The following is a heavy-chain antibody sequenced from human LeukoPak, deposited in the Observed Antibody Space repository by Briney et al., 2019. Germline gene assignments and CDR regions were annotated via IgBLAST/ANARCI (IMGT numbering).Heavy chain of an antibody. J-gene: IGHJ4*02. Sequence: ALVKVSCKASGYTFTAYYMHWVRQAPGQGLEWVGWINPNSGGTNFAQKFQGRVTMTRDTSITTAYMELSSLRSDDTAVYYCARGRYCISGSCSFDYWGQGTLVTVSS. V-gene: IGHV1-2*02. D-gene: IGHD2-15*01. CDR2: INPNSGGT. CDR1: GYTFTAYY. CDR3: ARGRYCISGSCSFDY.